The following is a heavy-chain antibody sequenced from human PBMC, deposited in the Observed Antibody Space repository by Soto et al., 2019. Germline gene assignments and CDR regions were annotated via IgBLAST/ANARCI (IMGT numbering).Heavy chain of an antibody. D-gene: IGHD1-26*01. Sequence: SETLSLTCTVSGGSVSIGSYYLSWIRQPPGKGLEWIGYIYYSGSTNYNPSLKSRVTISVDTSKNQFSLKLSSVTAADTAVYYCARTMVGAREGYFDYWGRGTLVTVSS. J-gene: IGHJ4*02. V-gene: IGHV4-61*01. CDR1: GGSVSIGSYY. CDR2: IYYSGST. CDR3: ARTMVGAREGYFDY.